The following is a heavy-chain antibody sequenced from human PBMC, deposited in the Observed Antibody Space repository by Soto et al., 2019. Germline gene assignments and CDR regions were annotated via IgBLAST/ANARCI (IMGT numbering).Heavy chain of an antibody. Sequence: KSGGSLRLSCAASGLPFSNAWMSWVRQAPGKGLEWVGRIKSKTDGGTIDYAAPVKGRFTISRDDSKNTLYLQMSSLKTEDTALYYCITDGIVVATAIYHFFHYWGQGTLVTVSS. D-gene: IGHD2-21*02. CDR2: IKSKTDGGTI. J-gene: IGHJ4*02. V-gene: IGHV3-15*01. CDR1: GLPFSNAW. CDR3: ITDGIVVATAIYHFFHY.